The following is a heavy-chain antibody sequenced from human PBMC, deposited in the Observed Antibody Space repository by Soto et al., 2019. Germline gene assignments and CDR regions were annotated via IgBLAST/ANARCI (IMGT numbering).Heavy chain of an antibody. J-gene: IGHJ4*02. CDR2: INPNSGGT. V-gene: IGHV1-2*02. CDR3: ARGRVYDYVWGSFDY. CDR1: GYTFTGYY. Sequence: QVQLEQSGAEVKKPGASVKVSCKASGYTFTGYYMSWMRQAPGQGLEWMGWINPNSGGTNYTQKLQGRDTMTRDASTSTVHMELTRLTSDETAVYYCARGRVYDYVWGSFDYWGQGTMVTVSS. D-gene: IGHD3-16*01.